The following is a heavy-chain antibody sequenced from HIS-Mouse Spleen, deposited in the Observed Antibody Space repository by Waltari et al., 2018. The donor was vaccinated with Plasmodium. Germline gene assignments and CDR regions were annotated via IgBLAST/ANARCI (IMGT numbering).Heavy chain of an antibody. Sequence: EVQLVASGGGLVKPGGSLRLSCAASGFTFSSYSMNWVRQAPGKGLEWVSSISSSSSYIYYADSVKGRFTITRDNAKNSLYLQMNSLRAEDTAVYYCARDDAGQLELDYWGQGNLVTVSS. D-gene: IGHD1-1*01. J-gene: IGHJ4*02. CDR1: GFTFSSYS. CDR3: ARDDAGQLELDY. CDR2: ISSSSSYI. V-gene: IGHV3-21*01.